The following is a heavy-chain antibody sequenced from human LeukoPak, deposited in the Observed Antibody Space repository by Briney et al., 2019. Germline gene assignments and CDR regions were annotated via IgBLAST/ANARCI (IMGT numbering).Heavy chain of an antibody. CDR3: ARLQLRYFDGSPSDYYFEY. CDR2: IYYSGST. J-gene: IGHJ4*02. D-gene: IGHD3-9*01. V-gene: IGHV4-59*08. Sequence: PSETLSLTCTVSSGSISSYYWSWIRQPPGKGLEWIGYIYYSGSTNYNPSLKSRVTISVDTSKNQFSLKLSSVTAADTAVYYCARLQLRYFDGSPSDYYFEYWGQGALVTVSS. CDR1: SGSISSYY.